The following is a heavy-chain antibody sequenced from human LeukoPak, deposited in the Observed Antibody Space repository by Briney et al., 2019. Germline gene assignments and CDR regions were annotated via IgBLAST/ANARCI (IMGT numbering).Heavy chain of an antibody. V-gene: IGHV1-18*01. Sequence: GAPVKVSCTPSGHPFTNYGITWGRQAPGQGLEWMRWISASTGNTDYAQKFQGRVSMTTDTSTSTVYMELRSLRSDDTAVYYCARAGWYTSSSGACDNWGQGTLVTVSS. J-gene: IGHJ4*02. D-gene: IGHD6-6*01. CDR2: ISASTGNT. CDR3: ARAGWYTSSSGACDN. CDR1: GHPFTNYG.